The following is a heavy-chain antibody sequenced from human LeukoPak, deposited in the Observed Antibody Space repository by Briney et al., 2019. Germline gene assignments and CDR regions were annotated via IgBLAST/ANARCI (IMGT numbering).Heavy chain of an antibody. Sequence: GGSLRLSCAASGFTFDDYMMHWVRQAPGKGLEWVALISWDGDSIYYADSVKGRFTISRDNGKNSLYLQMLNLRTEDTAFYYCAKDVATVGIVDFWGQGTLVTVSS. J-gene: IGHJ4*02. CDR3: AKDVATVGIVDF. CDR1: GFTFDDYM. V-gene: IGHV3-43*01. D-gene: IGHD2-21*01. CDR2: ISWDGDSI.